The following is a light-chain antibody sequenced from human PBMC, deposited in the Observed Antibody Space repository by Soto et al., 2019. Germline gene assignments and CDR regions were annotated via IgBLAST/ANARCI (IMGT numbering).Light chain of an antibody. CDR3: YHYTISGCT. V-gene: IGKV1-5*03. CDR1: QSIDGC. Sequence: DIQLTQSPSTLCAAIGDRVTITCRASQSIDGCLAWYQQKPGEAPKLLIYKSSTSQPGVPSRFSGSRSGNDFNLTISTLQPGDFATYYCYHYTISGCTFGQGTKVDIK. CDR2: KSS. J-gene: IGKJ2*02.